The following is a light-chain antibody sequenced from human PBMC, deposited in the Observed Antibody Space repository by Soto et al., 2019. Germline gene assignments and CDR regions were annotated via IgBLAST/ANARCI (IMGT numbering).Light chain of an antibody. V-gene: IGKV3-11*01. CDR2: GAS. Sequence: EIVLTQSPATLSSSPGERATLSCRASQTVSSKLAWYQHKPGQAPRLLIYGASSRATGIPDRFSGSGSGTDFTLTISSLQPEDFATYYCQQSYSTLTWTFGQGTKV. CDR1: QTVSSK. CDR3: QQSYSTLTWT. J-gene: IGKJ1*01.